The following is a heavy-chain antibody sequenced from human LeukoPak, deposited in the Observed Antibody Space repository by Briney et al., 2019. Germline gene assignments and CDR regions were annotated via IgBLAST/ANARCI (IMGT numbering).Heavy chain of an antibody. CDR3: ARGVEMATITGGGFDY. D-gene: IGHD5-24*01. CDR1: GYTFTSYG. CDR2: IIPIFGTA. J-gene: IGHJ4*02. V-gene: IGHV1-69*05. Sequence: SVKVSCKASGYTFTSYGISWVRQAPGQGLEWMGGIIPIFGTANYAQKFQGRVTITTDESTSTAYMELSSLRSEDTAVYYCARGVEMATITGGGFDYWGLGTLVTVSS.